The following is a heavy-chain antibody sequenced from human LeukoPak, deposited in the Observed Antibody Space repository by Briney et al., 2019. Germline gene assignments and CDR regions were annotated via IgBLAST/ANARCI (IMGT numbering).Heavy chain of an antibody. CDR3: TSNYCSGGSCYLY. J-gene: IGHJ4*02. V-gene: IGHV3-73*01. CDR2: IRSKANNYAT. CDR1: GFTFSGSV. Sequence: GGSLRLSCAASGFTFSGSVMHWVRQASGKGLEWVGRIRSKANNYATAYVASVKGRFTISRDDSKNTAFLQMHSLKTEDTAVYYCTSNYCSGGSCYLYWGQGTLVTVSS. D-gene: IGHD2-15*01.